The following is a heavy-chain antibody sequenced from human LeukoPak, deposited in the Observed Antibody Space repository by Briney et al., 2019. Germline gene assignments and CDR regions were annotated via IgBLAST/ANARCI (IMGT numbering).Heavy chain of an antibody. CDR3: AKDVSIAAAIYYFDY. Sequence: GRSLRLSCAASGFTFDDYAMHWVRHAPGKGLEWVSGISWNSGSIGYADSVKGRFTISRDNAKNSLYLQMNSLRAEDTALYYCAKDVSIAAAIYYFDYWGQGTLVTVSS. CDR2: ISWNSGSI. D-gene: IGHD6-13*01. CDR1: GFTFDDYA. J-gene: IGHJ4*02. V-gene: IGHV3-9*01.